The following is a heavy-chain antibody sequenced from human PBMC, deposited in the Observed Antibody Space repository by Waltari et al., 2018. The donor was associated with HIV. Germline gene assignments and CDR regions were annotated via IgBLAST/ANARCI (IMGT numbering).Heavy chain of an antibody. Sequence: QVQLQESGPGLVKPSQTLSLTCTVSGGSISSGSYYWSWIRQPAGKGLEWIGRIYTSGSTNYNPSRTSRVTISVDTSKNQFSLKLSSVTAADTAVYYCARGIPFFAFDYWGQGTLVTVSS. CDR1: GGSISSGSYY. J-gene: IGHJ4*02. CDR3: ARGIPFFAFDY. CDR2: IYTSGST. V-gene: IGHV4-61*02.